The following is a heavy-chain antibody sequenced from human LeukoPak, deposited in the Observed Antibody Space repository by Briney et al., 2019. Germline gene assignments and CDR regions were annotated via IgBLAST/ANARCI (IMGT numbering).Heavy chain of an antibody. CDR1: GFTFNSYA. CDR2: IWYDGSNK. D-gene: IGHD1-26*01. J-gene: IGHJ4*01. V-gene: IGHV3-33*08. CDR3: ARDSSGSYYANFDFDY. Sequence: AGGSLRLSCAASGFTFNSYAMHWVRQAPGKGLEWVAVIWYDGSNKYNADSVKGRFTISRDNSKNTLYLQMDSLRAEDTAVYYCARDSSGSYYANFDFDYWGHGTLVTVSS.